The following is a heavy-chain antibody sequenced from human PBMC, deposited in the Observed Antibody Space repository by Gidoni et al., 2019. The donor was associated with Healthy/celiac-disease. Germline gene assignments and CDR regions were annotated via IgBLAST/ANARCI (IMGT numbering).Heavy chain of an antibody. CDR2: ISYDGSNK. CDR3: AKDLPQSKYYGMDV. V-gene: IGHV3-30*18. J-gene: IGHJ6*02. CDR1: GFTFSSYG. Sequence: GFTFSSYGMHWVRQAPGKGLEWVAVISYDGSNKYYADSVKGRFTISRDNSKNTLYLQMNSLRAEDTAVYYCAKDLPQSKYYGMDVWGQGTTVTVSS.